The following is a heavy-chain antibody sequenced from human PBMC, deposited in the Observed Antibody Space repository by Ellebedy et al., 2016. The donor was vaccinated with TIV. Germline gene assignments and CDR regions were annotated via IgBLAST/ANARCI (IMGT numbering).Heavy chain of an antibody. CDR3: LTRRSASSDM. J-gene: IGHJ3*02. V-gene: IGHV3-53*01. Sequence: GESLKISXAGSAVIVSSNYVCWVRQGPGRGLEWVSLLYRDGTAHYSNSVRGRATIYRDKSNNRVYLRMNSLRTEDTAVYYCLTRRSASSDMWGQGTGVTVSS. CDR2: LYRDGTA. CDR1: AVIVSSNY. D-gene: IGHD3-9*01.